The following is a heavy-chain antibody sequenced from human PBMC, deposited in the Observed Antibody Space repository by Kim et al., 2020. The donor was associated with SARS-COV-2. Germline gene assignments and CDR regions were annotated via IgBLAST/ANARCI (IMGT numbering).Heavy chain of an antibody. CDR1: GGSISSSSYY. Sequence: SETLSLTCTVSGGSISSSSYYWGWIRQPPGKGLEWIGSIYYSGSTYYNPSLKSRVTISVDTSKNQFSLKLSSVTAADTAVYYCARDGEAAADYWGQGTLVTVSS. V-gene: IGHV4-39*07. D-gene: IGHD6-13*01. CDR2: IYYSGST. J-gene: IGHJ4*02. CDR3: ARDGEAAADY.